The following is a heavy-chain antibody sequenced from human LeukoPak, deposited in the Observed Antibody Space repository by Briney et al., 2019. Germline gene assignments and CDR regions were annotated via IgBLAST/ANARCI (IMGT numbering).Heavy chain of an antibody. CDR2: IRYNGNNQ. Sequence: SGGSLRLSCAASGFTFNNYGMHWVRQAPGKGLEWVAFIRYNGNNQYYADSVKGRFTISRDNFRNTLYLQMNSLKGDDTAVYYCAKDSAFYYIDVWGKGTTVIISS. CDR1: GFTFNNYG. V-gene: IGHV3-30*02. J-gene: IGHJ6*03. D-gene: IGHD3-10*01. CDR3: AKDSAFYYIDV.